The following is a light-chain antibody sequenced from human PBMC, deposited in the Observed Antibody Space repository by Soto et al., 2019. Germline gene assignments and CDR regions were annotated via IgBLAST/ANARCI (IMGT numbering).Light chain of an antibody. CDR3: QQYGSSGT. V-gene: IGKV3-20*01. CDR2: GAS. J-gene: IGKJ1*01. Sequence: EIVLTQSPGNLALSPGERATLSCRASQSVSNNYFAWYQQKPGQAPRLLIDGASNRATGIPDRFSGSGSGTDFTLTISRLEPEDFAVYYCQQYGSSGTFGQGTKVDI. CDR1: QSVSNNY.